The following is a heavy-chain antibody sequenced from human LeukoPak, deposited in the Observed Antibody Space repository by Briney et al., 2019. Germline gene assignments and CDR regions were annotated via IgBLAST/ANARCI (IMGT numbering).Heavy chain of an antibody. J-gene: IGHJ4*02. CDR1: GFTFSNYW. V-gene: IGHV3-20*04. CDR3: ARDYDYGDYPGY. CDR2: INWNGGRT. D-gene: IGHD4-17*01. Sequence: GGSLRLSCAASGFTFSNYWMNWVRLAPGKGLEWVSGINWNGGRTGYADSVKGRFAISRDNAKNSLYLQMNSLRAEDTALYYCARDYDYGDYPGYWGQGALVTVSP.